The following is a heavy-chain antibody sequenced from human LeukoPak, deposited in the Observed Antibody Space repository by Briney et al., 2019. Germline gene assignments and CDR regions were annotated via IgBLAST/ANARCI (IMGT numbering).Heavy chain of an antibody. CDR1: GGSFSGYY. V-gene: IGHV4-34*01. J-gene: IGHJ3*02. CDR2: INHSGST. D-gene: IGHD3-10*01. CDR3: AKSNGYGLVDI. Sequence: SETLSLACAVYGGSFSGYYWSWIRQPPGKGLEWIGEINHSGSTNYNPSLKSRVTISVDTSKNQFSLKLNSVTAADTAVYYCAKSNGYGLVDIWGQGTMVTVSS.